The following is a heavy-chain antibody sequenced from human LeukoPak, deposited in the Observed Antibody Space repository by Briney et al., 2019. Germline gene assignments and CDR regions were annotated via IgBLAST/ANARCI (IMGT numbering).Heavy chain of an antibody. CDR2: ISYDESNK. CDR3: AKEAWGPVDY. CDR1: GFSFSNHA. D-gene: IGHD7-27*01. J-gene: IGHJ4*02. Sequence: GGSLRLSCAASGFSFSNHAMHWVRQAPGKGLEWVALISYDESNKFYADSVLGRFTISGDNSKNTLYLQMNSLISDDTAVYYCAKEAWGPVDYWGQGTLVSVSS. V-gene: IGHV3-30*18.